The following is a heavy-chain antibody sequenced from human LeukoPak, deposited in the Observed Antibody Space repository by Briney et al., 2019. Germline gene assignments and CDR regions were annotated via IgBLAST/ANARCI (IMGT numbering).Heavy chain of an antibody. D-gene: IGHD1-26*01. CDR1: GGSISSSSYY. J-gene: IGHJ5*02. V-gene: IGHV4-39*01. CDR3: ARPSGSYSRWFDP. Sequence: SETLSLTCTVSGGSISSSSYYWGWIRQPPGKGLEWIGSIYYSGSTYYNPSLKSRVTISVDTSKNQFSLKLSSVTAADTAMYYCARPSGSYSRWFDPWGQGTLATVSS. CDR2: IYYSGST.